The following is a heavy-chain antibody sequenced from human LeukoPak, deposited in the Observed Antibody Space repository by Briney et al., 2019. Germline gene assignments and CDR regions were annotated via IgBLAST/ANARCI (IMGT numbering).Heavy chain of an antibody. CDR3: TRDSTLYGGEWHVAVH. D-gene: IGHD2-21*01. CDR2: ISHSGST. CDR1: GGSFSDYY. J-gene: IGHJ1*01. Sequence: SETLSLTCGVYGGSFSDYYWSWIRQPPGKGLEWIGEISHSGSTKYNPSLESRVTISIDTSKKQVSLNLRSVTAADTAMYYCTRDSTLYGGEWHVAVHWGHGTLVSVSS. V-gene: IGHV4-34*01.